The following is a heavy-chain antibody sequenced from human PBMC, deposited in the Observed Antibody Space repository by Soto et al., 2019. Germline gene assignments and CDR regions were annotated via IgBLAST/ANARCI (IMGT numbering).Heavy chain of an antibody. CDR3: VSQRTTVPTQAYFDY. CDR2: VYYRGRS. Sequence: SETLSLTCTVSGGSVTSSSYYWGWIRQSPGKGLEWIGSVYYRGRSYSKSSVKSRVTISVDTPKNRFSLSLNSVTASDTAVYFCVSQRTTVPTQAYFDYWGPGALVTVSS. D-gene: IGHD4-17*01. V-gene: IGHV4-39*01. J-gene: IGHJ4*02. CDR1: GGSVTSSSYY.